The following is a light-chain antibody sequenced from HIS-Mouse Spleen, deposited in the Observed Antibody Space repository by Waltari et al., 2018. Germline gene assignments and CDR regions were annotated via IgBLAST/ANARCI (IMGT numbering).Light chain of an antibody. CDR2: EGS. CDR1: SNDVGSSDV. V-gene: IGLV2-23*01. Sequence: QSALPQPASVSGSPGQSITSSCTGTSNDVGSSDVVSWYQQHPGKAPKLMIYEGSKRPSVVSNRFSGSKSGNTASLTISGLQAEDEADYYCCSYAGSSTVVFGGGTKLTVL. J-gene: IGLJ2*01. CDR3: CSYAGSSTVV.